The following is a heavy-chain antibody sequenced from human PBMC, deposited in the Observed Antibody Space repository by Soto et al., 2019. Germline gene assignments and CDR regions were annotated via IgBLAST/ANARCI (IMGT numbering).Heavy chain of an antibody. Sequence: EVQLLESGGGLVQPGGSLRLSCAASGFTFRSYTMSWVRQAPGKGLEWVSSIGGGGVRTYYADSVKGRFTISRDNSKNTLYLQMNSLRAEDTAVFYCAKDIPAARTLGYWGQGTLVTVSS. CDR3: AKDIPAARTLGY. J-gene: IGHJ4*02. CDR1: GFTFRSYT. CDR2: IGGGGVRT. D-gene: IGHD2-21*01. V-gene: IGHV3-23*01.